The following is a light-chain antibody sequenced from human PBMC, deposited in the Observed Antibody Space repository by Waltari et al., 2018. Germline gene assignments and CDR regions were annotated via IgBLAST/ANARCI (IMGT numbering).Light chain of an antibody. V-gene: IGLV2-14*03. Sequence: QSALTQPASVSGSPVQSITISCTGTSSADGGYNYVSWYQHHPRKVPKHLIFVVSHRPTGVSNRFSGYQSGNTASLTISGLQAEDESDYYCCSFTSRSTWVFGGGTKLTVL. CDR2: VVS. CDR3: CSFTSRSTWV. J-gene: IGLJ3*02. CDR1: SSADGGYNY.